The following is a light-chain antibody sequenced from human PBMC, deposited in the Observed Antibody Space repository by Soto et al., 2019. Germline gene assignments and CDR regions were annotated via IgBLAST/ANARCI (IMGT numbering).Light chain of an antibody. CDR1: QSLLYSSNNKNY. CDR3: QQDYSTPPVT. Sequence: DVVMTQSPDSLAVSLGERATINCKSSQSLLYSSNNKNYLAWYQQKPGQPPKLLIYWASTRESGVPDRSSGSGSGTDFTLTNSGLQAEDVAVYYCQQDYSTPPVTFSNGPEVESK. CDR2: WAS. J-gene: IGKJ1*01. V-gene: IGKV4-1*01.